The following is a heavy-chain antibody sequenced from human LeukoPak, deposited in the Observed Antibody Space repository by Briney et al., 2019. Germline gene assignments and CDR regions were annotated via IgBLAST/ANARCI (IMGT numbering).Heavy chain of an antibody. Sequence: PGGSLRLSCTASGFTFSSYAMSWVRQAPGKGLEWVSAISGSGGSTYYADSVKGRFTISRDNSKNTLYLQMNSLRAEDTAVYYCAASAYDFWSGYYSGFDYWGQGTLVTVSS. CDR3: AASAYDFWSGYYSGFDY. CDR1: GFTFSSYA. CDR2: ISGSGGST. V-gene: IGHV3-23*01. D-gene: IGHD3-3*01. J-gene: IGHJ4*02.